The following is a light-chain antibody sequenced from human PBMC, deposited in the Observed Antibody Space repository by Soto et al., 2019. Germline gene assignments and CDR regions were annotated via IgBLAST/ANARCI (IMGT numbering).Light chain of an antibody. Sequence: DIQMTQSPSTLSASVGDRVTITCRASQSISSWLAWYQQKPGKAPKLLIYKASSLESGVPSRFSGSGSGTEFTLTIISLQPDDVSTYYCQQYNSYSRTFGQGTKVEIK. V-gene: IGKV1-5*03. CDR1: QSISSW. J-gene: IGKJ1*01. CDR3: QQYNSYSRT. CDR2: KAS.